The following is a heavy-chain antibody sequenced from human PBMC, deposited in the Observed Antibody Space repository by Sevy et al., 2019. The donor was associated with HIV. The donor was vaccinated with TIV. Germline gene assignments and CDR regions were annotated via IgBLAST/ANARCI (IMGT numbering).Heavy chain of an antibody. CDR2: IRNKVKSYTT. V-gene: IGHV3-72*01. D-gene: IGHD1-26*01. Sequence: GGSLRLSCVASGFTFGDHMDWVRQAPGKGLEWVGRIRNKVKSYTTEYAASVKGRFIVSRDDSKKSLYLQMNSLKTEDTAVYYCAAVGASRGYFDIWGRGTLVTVSS. CDR1: GFTFGDH. CDR3: AAVGASRGYFDI. J-gene: IGHJ2*01.